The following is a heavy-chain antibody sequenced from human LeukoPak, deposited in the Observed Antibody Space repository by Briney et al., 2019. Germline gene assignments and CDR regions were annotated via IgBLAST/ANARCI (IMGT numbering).Heavy chain of an antibody. Sequence: GGSLRLSCAASGFTFSSYSMNWVRQAPGKGLEWVSSISSSSSYIYYADSVKGRFTISRDNAKNSLYLQINSLRAEDTAVYYCARDVTLGNFDYWGQGILVIVSS. D-gene: IGHD3-16*01. CDR2: ISSSSSYI. V-gene: IGHV3-21*01. CDR1: GFTFSSYS. CDR3: ARDVTLGNFDY. J-gene: IGHJ4*02.